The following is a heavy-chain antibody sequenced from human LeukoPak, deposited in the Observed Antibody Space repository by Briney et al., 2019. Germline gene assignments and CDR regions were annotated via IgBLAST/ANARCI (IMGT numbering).Heavy chain of an antibody. CDR2: ISAYNGNT. J-gene: IGHJ4*02. CDR1: GYTFTSYG. D-gene: IGHD3-3*01. CDR3: ARGPYYDFWSGHNFDY. V-gene: IGHV1-18*01. Sequence: ASVKVSCKASGYTFTSYGISWVRQAPGQGLEWMGWISAYNGNTNYAQKLQGRVTMTTDTSTSTAYMELRSLRSDDTAVYYCARGPYYDFWSGHNFDYWGQGTLVTVSS.